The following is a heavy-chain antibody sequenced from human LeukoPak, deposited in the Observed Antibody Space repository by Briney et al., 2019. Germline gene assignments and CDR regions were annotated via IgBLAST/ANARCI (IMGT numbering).Heavy chain of an antibody. CDR1: GFTFHNYA. CDR3: AKELAS. D-gene: IGHD3-3*02. J-gene: IGHJ5*02. V-gene: IGHV3-23*01. Sequence: GGSLRLSCVASGFTFHNYAMSWVRQAPGKGLEWVSAISGSGGRTHYADSVKGRFTISRDNSKKTLDLQMNSLRAEDTAVYYCAKELASWGQGTLVTVSS. CDR2: ISGSGGRT.